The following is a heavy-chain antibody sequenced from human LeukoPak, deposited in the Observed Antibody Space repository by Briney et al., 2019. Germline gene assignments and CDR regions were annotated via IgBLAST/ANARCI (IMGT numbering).Heavy chain of an antibody. CDR2: ITGSGNTT. D-gene: IGHD3-9*01. CDR1: GFIFRNYA. J-gene: IGHJ4*02. CDR3: AKWGDYDILTGYYVSDF. Sequence: GGSLRLSRAASGFIFRNYAMSWVRQAPGKGLEWVSAITGSGNTTYYADSVKGRFTISRDNSKNTLYVEMNTLRAEDTAVYYCAKWGDYDILTGYYVSDFWGQGTLVTVSS. V-gene: IGHV3-23*01.